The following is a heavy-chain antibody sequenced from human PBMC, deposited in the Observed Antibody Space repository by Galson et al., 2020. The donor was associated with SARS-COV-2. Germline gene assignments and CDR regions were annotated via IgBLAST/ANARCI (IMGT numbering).Heavy chain of an antibody. J-gene: IGHJ3*02. CDR3: ARWIYDSFDI. D-gene: IGHD5-12*01. Sequence: GESLKIPCAASGFTFKNYGMHWVRRAPGKGLERVATITHDGTDKYYTDSVKGRFTISRDSSKNAVYLQMNSLRVEDTAVYYCARWIYDSFDIWGQGTRVTVSS. CDR2: ITHDGTDK. V-gene: IGHV3-30*03. CDR1: GFTFKNYG.